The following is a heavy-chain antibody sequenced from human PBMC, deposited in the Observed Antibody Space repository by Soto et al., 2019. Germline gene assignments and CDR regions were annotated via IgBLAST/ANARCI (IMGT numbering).Heavy chain of an antibody. Sequence: GGSLRLSCAASGFTLSSYWMHWVRQVPGKGLVWVSGINSDGSSTRYADSVKGRFTISRDNAKNTLYLQMNSLRAEDTAVYYCAKYKADEGGAPYYYYYYYMDVWGKGTTVTVSS. D-gene: IGHD1-20*01. CDR1: GFTLSSYW. CDR3: AKYKADEGGAPYYYYYYYMDV. J-gene: IGHJ6*03. V-gene: IGHV3-74*01. CDR2: INSDGSST.